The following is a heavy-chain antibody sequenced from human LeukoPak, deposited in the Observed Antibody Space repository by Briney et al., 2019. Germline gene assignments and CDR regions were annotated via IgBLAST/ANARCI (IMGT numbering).Heavy chain of an antibody. V-gene: IGHV1-2*02. CDR1: GYTFTGYY. D-gene: IGHD6-13*01. Sequence: GASVKVSCNASGYTFTGYYMHCVRPAPGQGLEWMGWINPNSGGTNYAQKFQGRVTMTRDTSISTAYMELSRLRSDDTAVYYCAREVQQLVLGWFDPWGQGTLVTVSS. CDR3: AREVQQLVLGWFDP. CDR2: INPNSGGT. J-gene: IGHJ5*02.